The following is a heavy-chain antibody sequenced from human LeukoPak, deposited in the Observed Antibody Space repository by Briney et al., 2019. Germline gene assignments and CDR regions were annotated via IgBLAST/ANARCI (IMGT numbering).Heavy chain of an antibody. CDR3: ARDLDQYSGRFGGFGHDF. V-gene: IGHV1-18*01. Sequence: ASVNVSCTASGYTFTNYGINWVRQAPGQGLEWMGWISAYNNNTNYAQKFQGRVTMTTDTSTSTACMELRSLRSDDTAVYYCARDLDQYSGRFGGFGHDFWGQGTLVTVSS. D-gene: IGHD1-26*01. CDR1: GYTFTNYG. CDR2: ISAYNNNT. J-gene: IGHJ4*02.